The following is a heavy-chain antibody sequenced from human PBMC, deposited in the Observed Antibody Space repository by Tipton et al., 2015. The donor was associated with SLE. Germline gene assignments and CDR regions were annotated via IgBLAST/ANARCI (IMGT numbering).Heavy chain of an antibody. CDR2: IYTSGST. CDR1: GGSISSHY. Sequence: TLSLTCTVSGGSISSHYWSWIRQPPGKGVEWIGYIYTSGSTNYNPSLQSRVTISVDTSKNQFSLKLSPVTAADTAVYYCARGDYYDSSGHDAFDIWGQGTMVTVSS. D-gene: IGHD3-22*01. J-gene: IGHJ3*02. CDR3: ARGDYYDSSGHDAFDI. V-gene: IGHV4-59*11.